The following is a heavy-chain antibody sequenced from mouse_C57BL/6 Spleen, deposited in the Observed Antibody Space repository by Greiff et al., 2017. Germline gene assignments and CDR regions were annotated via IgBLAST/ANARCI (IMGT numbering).Heavy chain of an antibody. J-gene: IGHJ4*01. CDR2: IHPNSGST. V-gene: IGHV1-64*01. CDR1: GYTFTSYW. CDR3: ARPLLRDAMDY. D-gene: IGHD1-1*01. Sequence: VQLQQPGAELVKPGASVKLSCKASGYTFTSYWMHWVKQRPGQGLEWIGMIHPNSGSTNYNEKFKSKATLTVDKSSSTAYMQLSSLTSEDSAVYYCARPLLRDAMDYWGQGTSVTVSS.